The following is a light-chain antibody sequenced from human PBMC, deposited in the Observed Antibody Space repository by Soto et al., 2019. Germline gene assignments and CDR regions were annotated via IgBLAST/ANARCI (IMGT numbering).Light chain of an antibody. CDR2: DAS. CDR1: QSVPKDY. J-gene: IGKJ4*01. Sequence: EIVLTQSPGTLSLSPGERATLSCRASQSVPKDYLAWYQHKPGQAPRLLIHDASSRATGIPDRFSGCGSGTDFTLTISRLEPEDFAVYYCQQCSISPLTFGGGTKVDIK. V-gene: IGKV3-20*01. CDR3: QQCSISPLT.